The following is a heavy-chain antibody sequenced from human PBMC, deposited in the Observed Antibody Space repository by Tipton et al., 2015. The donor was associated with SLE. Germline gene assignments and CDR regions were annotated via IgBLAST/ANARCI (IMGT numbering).Heavy chain of an antibody. V-gene: IGHV4-39*07. Sequence: TLSLTCIVSGDSISSYSHYWGWIRQPPGKTLEWIGSVFYSGSTYYNPSLESRDTISIDTSKNQFSLKLNSVTAADTAVYYCARGLGTHLYYYRYYMDVWGRGTTVTVSS. CDR1: GDSISSYSHY. CDR2: VFYSGST. J-gene: IGHJ6*03. D-gene: IGHD7-27*01. CDR3: ARGLGTHLYYYRYYMDV.